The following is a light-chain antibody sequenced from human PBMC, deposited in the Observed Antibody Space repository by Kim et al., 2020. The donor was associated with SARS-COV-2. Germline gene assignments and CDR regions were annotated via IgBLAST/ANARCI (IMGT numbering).Light chain of an antibody. CDR1: SSDGGGYDY. Sequence: GQSVTISCTGTSSDGGGYDYVSWYQQHPGKAPKLMIYDVSKRPSGVPDRFSGSKSVNTASLTISGLQAEDEADYYCCSYAGSYTWVFGGGTQLTVL. CDR2: DVS. J-gene: IGLJ3*02. CDR3: CSYAGSYTWV. V-gene: IGLV2-11*01.